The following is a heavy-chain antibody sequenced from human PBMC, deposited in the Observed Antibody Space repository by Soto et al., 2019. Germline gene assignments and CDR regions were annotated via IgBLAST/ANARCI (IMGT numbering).Heavy chain of an antibody. CDR3: GSFRA. Sequence: EVHLVVSGGGFVQPGESLKLSCTASGFSFSDFPIDWVRQAPGKGLEWVGRIRTRADDYATTYGESVKVASTISRDDSKNTAYLQMDSLKTDDTAVYYCGSFRAWGQGTLVTVSS. J-gene: IGHJ5*02. CDR2: IRTRADDYAT. V-gene: IGHV3-73*02. CDR1: GFSFSDFP.